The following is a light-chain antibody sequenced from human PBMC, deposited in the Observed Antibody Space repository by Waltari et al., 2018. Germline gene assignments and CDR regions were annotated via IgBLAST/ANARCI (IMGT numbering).Light chain of an antibody. CDR1: SSNIGTDHD. J-gene: IGLJ2*01. CDR2: SPT. CDR3: QSFDSSLGGVL. Sequence: QSVLTQPPSVSGAPGQSVTISCTGTSSNIGTDHDVHWYQQFPGTAPKLLIYSPTNRPSGVPARVSGSKSGTSASLAVTGLQTEDEADYYCQSFDSSLGGVLFGGGTHLTVL. V-gene: IGLV1-40*01.